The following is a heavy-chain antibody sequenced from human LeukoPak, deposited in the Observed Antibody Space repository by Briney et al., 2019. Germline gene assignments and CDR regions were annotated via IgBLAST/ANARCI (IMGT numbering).Heavy chain of an antibody. CDR2: IYHSGST. V-gene: IGHV4-30-2*01. J-gene: IGHJ4*02. D-gene: IGHD3-22*01. CDR1: GGSISSGGYS. Sequence: PSQTLSLTCAVSGGSISSGGYSWSWIRQPPGKGLEWIGYIYHSGSTYYNPSLKSRVTISVDRSKNQFSLKLSSVTAADTAVYYCARGVWERYYYDSSGYPWAYWGQGTLVTVSS. CDR3: ARGVWERYYYDSSGYPWAY.